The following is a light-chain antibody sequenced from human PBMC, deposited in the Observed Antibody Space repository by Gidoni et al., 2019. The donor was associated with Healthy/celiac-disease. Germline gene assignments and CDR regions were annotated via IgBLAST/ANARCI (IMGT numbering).Light chain of an antibody. J-gene: IGLJ2*01. Sequence: QSALTQPRSVSGSPGESVTISCTGTSSDVGGYNYVSCYQQHPGKAPKLMNYHVSKRPAGVPDRSSGSKSGNTASLPISGLQAEDEADYYCCSYAGSSAVFGGGTKLTVL. CDR1: SSDVGGYNY. CDR2: HVS. CDR3: CSYAGSSAV. V-gene: IGLV2-11*01.